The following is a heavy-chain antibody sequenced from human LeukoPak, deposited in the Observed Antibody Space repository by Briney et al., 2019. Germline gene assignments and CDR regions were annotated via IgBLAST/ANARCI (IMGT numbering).Heavy chain of an antibody. V-gene: IGHV3-30*04. Sequence: GGSLRLSCAASGFTFSSYAMHWVRQAPGKRLEWVAVISYDGSNKYYADSAKGRFTISRDNSKNTLYLQMNSLRAEDTAVYYCARDSTTLSAFDIWGQGTMVTVSS. CDR1: GFTFSSYA. CDR2: ISYDGSNK. D-gene: IGHD4-17*01. J-gene: IGHJ3*02. CDR3: ARDSTTLSAFDI.